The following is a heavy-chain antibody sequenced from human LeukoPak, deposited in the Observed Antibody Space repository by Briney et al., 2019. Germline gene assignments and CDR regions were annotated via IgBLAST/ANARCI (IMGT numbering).Heavy chain of an antibody. Sequence: ASVKVSCKASGGTFSSYAISWVRQAPGQGLEWMGGIIPIFGTANYAQKFQGRVTITTDESTSTAYMELSSLRSEDTAVYYCASPYYYDSSVYHYWGQGTLAPSPQ. CDR1: GGTFSSYA. CDR2: IIPIFGTA. V-gene: IGHV1-69*05. D-gene: IGHD3-22*01. CDR3: ASPYYYDSSVYHY. J-gene: IGHJ4*02.